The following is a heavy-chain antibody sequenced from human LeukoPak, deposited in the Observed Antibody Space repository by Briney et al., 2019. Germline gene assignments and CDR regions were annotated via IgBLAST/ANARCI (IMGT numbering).Heavy chain of an antibody. CDR3: ASTYTNPLYSYGPDY. Sequence: PGGSLRLSCAASGFTVSSNYMSWVRQAPGKGLEWVSVIYSGGSTYYADSVKGRFTISRDNSKNTLYLQMNSLRAEDTAVYYCASTYTNPLYSYGPDYWGQGTLVTVSS. V-gene: IGHV3-53*01. CDR1: GFTVSSNY. J-gene: IGHJ4*02. D-gene: IGHD5-18*01. CDR2: IYSGGST.